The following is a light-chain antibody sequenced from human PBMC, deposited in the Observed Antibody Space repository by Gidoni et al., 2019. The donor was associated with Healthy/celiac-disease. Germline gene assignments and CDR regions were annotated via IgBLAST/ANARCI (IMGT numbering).Light chain of an antibody. CDR3: QQYLSTPRT. CDR1: QSVLYSSNNKNY. CDR2: WAS. J-gene: IGKJ4*02. Sequence: DIVMTQSPDSLPVSLGERATINCKSSQSVLYSSNNKNYLAWYQQQPGQPPKLLIYWASTRESGVPDRFSGSGSGTDFTLNISRLQAEDVAVYYCQQYLSTPRTFGGGTKVEIK. V-gene: IGKV4-1*01.